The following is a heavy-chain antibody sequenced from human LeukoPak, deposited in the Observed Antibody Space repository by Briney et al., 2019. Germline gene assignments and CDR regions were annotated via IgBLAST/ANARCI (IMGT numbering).Heavy chain of an antibody. Sequence: SVKLSCKSSGGTFSSYGISWVRQAPGQGLEWMGGIIPVFGTANYAQKFQGRVTITTDDSSSTAYMELSSLRSEDTAVYYCARCGPYSSSSRAYYYSYMDVWGKGTTVTVSS. D-gene: IGHD6-6*01. V-gene: IGHV1-69*05. CDR2: IIPVFGTA. CDR1: GGTFSSYG. J-gene: IGHJ6*03. CDR3: ARCGPYSSSSRAYYYSYMDV.